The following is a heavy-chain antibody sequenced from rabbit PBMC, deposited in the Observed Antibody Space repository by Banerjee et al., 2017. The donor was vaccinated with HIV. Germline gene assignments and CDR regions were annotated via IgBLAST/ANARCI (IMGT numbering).Heavy chain of an antibody. CDR1: GIDFSRSFW. Sequence: QEHLVESGGGLVTLGGSLKLTCKASGIDFSRSFWISWVRQTPGKGLEWIGCIYPTYGATDYANWVNGRFTISLDNAQNTVFPQMTSLTAADTATYFCARGGVVAGEYFNFWGPGTLVTVS. D-gene: IGHD4-1*01. CDR2: IYPTYGAT. J-gene: IGHJ4*01. V-gene: IGHV1S43*01. CDR3: ARGGVVAGEYFNF.